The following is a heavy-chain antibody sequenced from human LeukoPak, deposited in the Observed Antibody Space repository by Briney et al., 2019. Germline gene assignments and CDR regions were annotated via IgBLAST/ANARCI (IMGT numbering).Heavy chain of an antibody. J-gene: IGHJ6*03. D-gene: IGHD4-17*01. V-gene: IGHV4-34*01. CDR1: GGSFSGYY. CDR3: ARRPTVTTFPHYYYYYYMDV. CDR2: INHSGST. Sequence: SETLSLTCAVYGGSFSGYYWSWLRQPPGKGLEWIGEINHSGSTNYNPSLKSRVTISVDTSKNQFSLKLSSVTAADTAVYYCARRPTVTTFPHYYYYYYMDVWGKGTTVTISS.